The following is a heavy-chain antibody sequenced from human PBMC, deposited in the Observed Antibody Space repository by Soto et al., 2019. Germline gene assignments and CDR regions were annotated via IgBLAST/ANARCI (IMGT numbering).Heavy chain of an antibody. CDR1: GDSVSSNNY. CDR2: ISHSGSA. Sequence: QVQLQESGPGLVEPSGTLSLTCAVSGDSVSSNNYWTWVRQPPREGLEWIGEISHSGSAIYNPSLESRVTISLDKSRNHFSLILSSVTAADTAVYYCARNRAYSQGDWGQETLVTVSS. J-gene: IGHJ4*02. CDR3: ARNRAYSQGD. V-gene: IGHV4-4*02. D-gene: IGHD5-18*01.